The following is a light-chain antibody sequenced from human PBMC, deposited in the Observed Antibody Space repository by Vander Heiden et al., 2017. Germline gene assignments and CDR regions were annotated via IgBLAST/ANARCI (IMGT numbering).Light chain of an antibody. CDR3: SSYRTSGTLV. CDR1: SSDVGGYNY. J-gene: IGLJ3*02. Sequence: QSALTQPASVSGSPGQSITVSCTGTSSDVGGYNYVSWYQHPPGKAPKLMIYDVTNRPSGVSNRFSGSKSGNTASLTISGLQAEDEADYYCSSYRTSGTLVFGGGTKLTVL. V-gene: IGLV2-14*03. CDR2: DVT.